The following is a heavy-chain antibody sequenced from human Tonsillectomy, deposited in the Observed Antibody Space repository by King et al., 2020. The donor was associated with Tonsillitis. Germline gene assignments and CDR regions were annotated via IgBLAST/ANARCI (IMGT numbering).Heavy chain of an antibody. V-gene: IGHV5-10-1*03. D-gene: IGHD3-22*01. CDR3: ARVFSGYWGEFDY. CDR2: IDPSDSYT. CDR1: GYSFASYW. J-gene: IGHJ4*02. Sequence: VQLVESGAEVKKPGESLRISCTGSGYSFASYWISWVRQMPGKGLEWMGRIDPSDSYTNYSPSFQGHVTISADKSISPAYLQWSSLKASDTAMYYCARVFSGYWGEFDYWGQGTLVTVSS.